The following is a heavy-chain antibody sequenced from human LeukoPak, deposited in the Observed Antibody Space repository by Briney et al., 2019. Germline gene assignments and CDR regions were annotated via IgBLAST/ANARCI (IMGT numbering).Heavy chain of an antibody. CDR3: AIYDSSGYYNY. D-gene: IGHD3-22*01. J-gene: IGHJ4*02. CDR1: GFTLSSYA. V-gene: IGHV3-30-3*01. CDR2: ISYDGSNK. Sequence: PGGSLRLSCAASGFTLSSYAMHWVRQAPGKGLEWVAVISYDGSNKYYADSVKGRFTISRDNSKNTLYLQMNSLRAEDTAVYYCAIYDSSGYYNYWGQGTLVTVSS.